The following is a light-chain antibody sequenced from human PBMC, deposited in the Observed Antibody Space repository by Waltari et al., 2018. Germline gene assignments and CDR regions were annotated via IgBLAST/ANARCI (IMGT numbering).Light chain of an antibody. CDR3: QQYNTYYS. J-gene: IGKJ2*01. Sequence: IVMTQSPATLSVSPGEGATLSCRASQSVATNLAWYQQKPGQGPRLLISEASTRVAGIPARFSGRGSGTEFALTISSLQSEEFAVYYCQQYNTYYSCGQGTRLEIK. V-gene: IGKV3-15*01. CDR1: QSVATN. CDR2: EAS.